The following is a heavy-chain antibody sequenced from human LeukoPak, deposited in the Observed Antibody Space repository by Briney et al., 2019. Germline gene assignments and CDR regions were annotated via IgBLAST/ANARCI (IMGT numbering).Heavy chain of an antibody. CDR1: GFTFAEYS. V-gene: IGHV3-43*01. J-gene: IGHJ4*02. Sequence: GGSLRLSCSASGFTFAEYSMHWVRQAPGKGLEWVSVINRNGGAIQYADSVKGRFIISRDNSKNSLYLQMNSLRTEDTALYYCTKEHSSGWPTIDCWGQGTLVTVSS. D-gene: IGHD6-19*01. CDR2: INRNGGAI. CDR3: TKEHSSGWPTIDC.